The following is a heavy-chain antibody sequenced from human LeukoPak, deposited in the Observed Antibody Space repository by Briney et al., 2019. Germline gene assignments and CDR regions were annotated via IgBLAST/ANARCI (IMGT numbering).Heavy chain of an antibody. J-gene: IGHJ5*02. V-gene: IGHV1-8*01. Sequence: ASVKVSCKASGYTFTSYDINWVRQATGQGLEWMGWMNANSGNTGYAQKFKGRVTMTRDTSISTAYMELSSLRSEDTAVYYCAKAGIVATMNADWFDPWGQGTLVTVSS. CDR2: MNANSGNT. CDR3: AKAGIVATMNADWFDP. CDR1: GYTFTSYD. D-gene: IGHD5-12*01.